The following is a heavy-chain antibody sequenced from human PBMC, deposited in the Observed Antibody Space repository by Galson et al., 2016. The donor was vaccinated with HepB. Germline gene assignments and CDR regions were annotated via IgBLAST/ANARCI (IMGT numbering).Heavy chain of an antibody. CDR2: IDWDDDK. CDR3: ARLRRSLYGDYYAFDI. Sequence: PALVKPTQTLTLTCTFSGFSLTTSGMCVSWIRQPPGKALEWLALIDWDDDKYYSTSLKTRLIISKDTSKNQVVLTMTNMDPVDTATYYCARLRRSLYGDYYAFDIWGQGTMVTVSS. V-gene: IGHV2-70*01. D-gene: IGHD4-17*01. CDR1: GFSLTTSGMC. J-gene: IGHJ3*02.